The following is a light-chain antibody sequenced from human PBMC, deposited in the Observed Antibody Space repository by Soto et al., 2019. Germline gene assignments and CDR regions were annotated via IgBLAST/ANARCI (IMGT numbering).Light chain of an antibody. CDR3: QQYNTYAT. J-gene: IGKJ5*01. CDR1: QSISSW. CDR2: DAS. Sequence: DIQMTQSPSTLSASVGDSVTITCRASQSISSWLAWYQQKPGKAPKLLIYDASSLESGVPSRFSGSGSGSEFNFTITGLQPDDFATYFCQQYNTYATFGQGTRLETK. V-gene: IGKV1-5*01.